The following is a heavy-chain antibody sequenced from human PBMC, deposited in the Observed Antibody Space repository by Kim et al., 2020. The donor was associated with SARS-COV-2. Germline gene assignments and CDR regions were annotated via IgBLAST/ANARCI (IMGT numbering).Heavy chain of an antibody. CDR3: ARDSYGSGRYYFDY. D-gene: IGHD3-10*01. J-gene: IGHJ4*02. Sequence: GGSLRLSCAVSGFTFSSYGMHWVRQAPGKGLEWVAVIWYDGSNKYYADSVKGRFTISRDNSKNTLYLQMNSLRAEDTAVYYCARDSYGSGRYYFDYWGQGTLVTVSS. CDR1: GFTFSSYG. V-gene: IGHV3-33*01. CDR2: IWYDGSNK.